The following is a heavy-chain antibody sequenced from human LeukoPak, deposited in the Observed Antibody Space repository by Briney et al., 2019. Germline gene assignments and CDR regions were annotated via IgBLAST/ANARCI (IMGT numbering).Heavy chain of an antibody. V-gene: IGHV3-43*01. J-gene: IGHJ3*01. D-gene: IGHD2-15*01. CDR1: GFNFRAFT. Sequence: GGSLRLSCGAFGFNFRAFTMHWVRHAPGKGLEWVSLFSRNGVTTYYAESVRGRFTISRDNSKNSVYLQMDSLTTEDTAVYYCAKEKDTIYFDLWGQGTKVTVSA. CDR3: AKEKDTIYFDL. CDR2: FSRNGVTT.